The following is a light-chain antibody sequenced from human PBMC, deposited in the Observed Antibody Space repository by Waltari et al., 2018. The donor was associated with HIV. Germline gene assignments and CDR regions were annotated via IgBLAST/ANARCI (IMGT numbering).Light chain of an antibody. CDR3: CSYAGSYTWV. CDR1: SSDVGTYNY. V-gene: IGLV2-11*01. Sequence: QSALTQPRSVSGSPGQSVTISCTGTSSDVGTYNYVSWYQHPPGKAPTLMIYDVNKRPSGVPDRFSVAKSCHTASLTISGLQADDEADYYCCSYAGSYTWVFGGGTKLTVL. CDR2: DVN. J-gene: IGLJ3*02.